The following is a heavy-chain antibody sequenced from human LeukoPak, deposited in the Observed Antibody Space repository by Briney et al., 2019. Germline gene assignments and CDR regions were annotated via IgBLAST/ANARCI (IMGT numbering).Heavy chain of an antibody. V-gene: IGHV3-23*01. CDR1: GFTFSNYA. D-gene: IGHD2-15*01. CDR2: LSGSGGST. CDR3: ASPNCSGGSCYGYYYYGMDV. Sequence: PGGSLRLSCAASGFTFSNYAMSWVRQAPGKGLEWVSALSGSGGSTYYADSVKGRFTISRDNSKNTLYLQMNSLRAEDTAVYYCASPNCSGGSCYGYYYYGMDVWGQGTTVTVSS. J-gene: IGHJ6*02.